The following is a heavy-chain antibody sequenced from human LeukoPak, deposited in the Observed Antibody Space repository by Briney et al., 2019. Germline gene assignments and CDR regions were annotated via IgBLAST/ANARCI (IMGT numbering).Heavy chain of an antibody. V-gene: IGHV4-39*01. CDR1: GGSISSNSHY. CDR3: ARHARSGYRNGFDAFDI. CDR2: FYYSGST. D-gene: IGHD5-18*01. J-gene: IGHJ3*02. Sequence: SETLSLTCTVSGGSISSNSHYWGWLRQPPGKGLEWIGTFYYSGSTYYNPSLESRVTISADTSKNQLSLKLSSLTAAITAVSYCARHARSGYRNGFDAFDIWGQGTMVTVSS.